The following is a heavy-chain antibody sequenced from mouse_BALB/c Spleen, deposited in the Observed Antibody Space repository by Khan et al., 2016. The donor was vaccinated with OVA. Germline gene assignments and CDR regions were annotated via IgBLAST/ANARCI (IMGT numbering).Heavy chain of an antibody. J-gene: IGHJ3*01. CDR2: IYPFNDDT. CDR3: APVGTYYVSVAY. Sequence: EVQLQQSGPELVKPGASVKMSCKASGYTFTSYVMHWVKQKPGLGLEWIGYIYPFNDDTKYNEKFKGKATLTTDKSSSTAYMELTSLTSEDSAVDYCAPVGTYYVSVAYWGQGTLVTVSA. V-gene: IGHV1S136*01. D-gene: IGHD1-1*01. CDR1: GYTFTSYV.